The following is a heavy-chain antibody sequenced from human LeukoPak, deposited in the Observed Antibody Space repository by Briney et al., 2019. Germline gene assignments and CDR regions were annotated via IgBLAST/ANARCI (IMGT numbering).Heavy chain of an antibody. CDR3: ARPEGYSLFYYFDY. CDR1: GFTFNSYT. CDR2: ITYDGNNK. Sequence: GGSLRLSCAASGFTFNSYTMHWVRQAPGKGLEWVAVITYDGNNKYYADSVRGRFTISRDNSKNTLYLQMNSLRGEDTAVYYCARPEGYSLFYYFDYWGRGTLVTVSS. D-gene: IGHD6-13*01. V-gene: IGHV3-30-3*01. J-gene: IGHJ4*02.